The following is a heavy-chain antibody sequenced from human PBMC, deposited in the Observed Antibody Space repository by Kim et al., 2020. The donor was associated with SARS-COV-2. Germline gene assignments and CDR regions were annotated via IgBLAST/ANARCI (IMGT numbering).Heavy chain of an antibody. CDR3: ARGPYGYNLLNQIDY. J-gene: IGHJ4*02. D-gene: IGHD5-18*01. Sequence: SETLSLTCAVYGGSFSGYYWSWIRQPPGKGLEWIGEINHSGSTNYNPSLKSRVTISVDTSKNQFSLKLSSVTAADTAVYYCARGPYGYNLLNQIDYWGQGTLVTVSS. V-gene: IGHV4-34*01. CDR2: INHSGST. CDR1: GGSFSGYY.